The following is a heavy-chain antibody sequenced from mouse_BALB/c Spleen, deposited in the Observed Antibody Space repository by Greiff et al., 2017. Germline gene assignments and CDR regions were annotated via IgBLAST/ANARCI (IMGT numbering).Heavy chain of an antibody. CDR1: GYTFTSYW. D-gene: IGHD4-1*01. J-gene: IGHJ4*01. V-gene: IGHV1-7*01. Sequence: QVQLQQSGAELAKPGASVKMSCKASGYTFTSYWMHWVKQRPGQGLEWIGYINPSTGYTEYNQKFKDKATLTADKSSSTAYMQLSSLTSEDSAVYYCLLGRAMDYWGQGTSVTVSS. CDR3: LLGRAMDY. CDR2: INPSTGYT.